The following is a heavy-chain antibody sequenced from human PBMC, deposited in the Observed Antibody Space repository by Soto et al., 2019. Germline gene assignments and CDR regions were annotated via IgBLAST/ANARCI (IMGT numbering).Heavy chain of an antibody. Sequence: QLQLQESGPGLVKPSETLSLTCTVSGGSISSSSYYWGWIRQPPGKGLEWIGSIYYSGSTYYNPSLKSRVTISVDTXXNXFXXKLSSVTAADTAVYYCARPSGYYGSGSYLGSAFDIWGQGTMVTVSS. CDR1: GGSISSSSYY. CDR2: IYYSGST. V-gene: IGHV4-39*01. J-gene: IGHJ3*02. CDR3: ARPSGYYGSGSYLGSAFDI. D-gene: IGHD3-10*01.